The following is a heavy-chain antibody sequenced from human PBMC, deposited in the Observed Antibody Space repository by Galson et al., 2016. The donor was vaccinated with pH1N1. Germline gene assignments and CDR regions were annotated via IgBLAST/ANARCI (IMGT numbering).Heavy chain of an antibody. J-gene: IGHJ4*02. CDR2: IYLSDSHT. CDR3: ASTRPEFRYFDWQKPHSFDY. V-gene: IGHV5-51*01. D-gene: IGHD3-9*01. CDR1: GYSLTNYW. Sequence: QSGAEVKKPGESLKISCEGFGYSLTNYWIVWVRQMPGKGLEWMGIIYLSDSHTTYSPSFQGQVTISADKSISTAYLEPSSLKASDTATYYCASTRPEFRYFDWQKPHSFDYWGQGTLVTVSS.